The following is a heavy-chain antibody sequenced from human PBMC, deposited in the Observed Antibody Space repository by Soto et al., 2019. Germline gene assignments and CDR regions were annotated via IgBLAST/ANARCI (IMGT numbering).Heavy chain of an antibody. V-gene: IGHV3-30-3*01. Sequence: PGGSLRLSCAASGFTFSSYAMHWVRQAPGKGLEWVAVISYDGSNKYYADSVKGRFTISRDNSKNTLYLQMNSLRAEDTAVYYCARDSIAEAFDYWGRGT. CDR3: ARDSIAEAFDY. CDR2: ISYDGSNK. J-gene: IGHJ4*02. CDR1: GFTFSSYA. D-gene: IGHD6-13*01.